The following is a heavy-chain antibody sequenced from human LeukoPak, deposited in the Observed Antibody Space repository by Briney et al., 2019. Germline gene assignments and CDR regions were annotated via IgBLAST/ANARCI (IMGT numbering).Heavy chain of an antibody. Sequence: PSETLSLTCTVCGGSISSSGYYWGWIRQPPGKGLEWIVSIYYSGSTYYNPSLKSRVTISVDTSKNQLSLKLSSLTAADTAVYYCARHEYSGSYYGLSWFDPWGQGTLVTVSS. CDR2: IYYSGST. V-gene: IGHV4-39*01. D-gene: IGHD1-26*01. J-gene: IGHJ5*02. CDR1: GGSISSSGYY. CDR3: ARHEYSGSYYGLSWFDP.